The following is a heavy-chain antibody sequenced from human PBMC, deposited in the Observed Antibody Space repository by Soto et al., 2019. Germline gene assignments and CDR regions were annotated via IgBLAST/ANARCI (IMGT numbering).Heavy chain of an antibody. CDR2: IDPIDSYT. CDR1: GYNFASYW. Sequence: GESLKISCQGSGYNFASYWISWVRQMPGKGLEWMGRIDPIDSYTNYSPSFQGHVTISADKSISTAYLQWSSLKASDTAMYYCARRYCSSASCPRNYYGMVVLRQGTTVTVSS. CDR3: ARRYCSSASCPRNYYGMVV. V-gene: IGHV5-10-1*01. D-gene: IGHD2-2*01. J-gene: IGHJ6*02.